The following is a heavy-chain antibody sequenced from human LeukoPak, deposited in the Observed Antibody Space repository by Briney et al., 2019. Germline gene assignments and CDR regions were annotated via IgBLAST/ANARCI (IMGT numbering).Heavy chain of an antibody. D-gene: IGHD5-12*01. CDR1: GGSISSSSYY. J-gene: IGHJ4*02. CDR3: ARPKYGGLSFDY. Sequence: SETLSLTCTVSGGSISSSSYYWGWIRQPPGKGLEWIGSIYYSGSTYYNPSLKSRVTISVDTSKNQFSLKLNSVTAADTAVYYCARPKYGGLSFDYWGQGTLVTVSS. V-gene: IGHV4-39*01. CDR2: IYYSGST.